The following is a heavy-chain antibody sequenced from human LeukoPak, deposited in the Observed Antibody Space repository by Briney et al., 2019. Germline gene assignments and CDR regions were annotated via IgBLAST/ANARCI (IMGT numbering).Heavy chain of an antibody. CDR2: IRYDGSNK. J-gene: IGHJ3*02. CDR3: AKDFYYDSSGYYFDAFDI. Sequence: GGSLRLSCAASGFTFSSYGMHWVRQAPGKGLEWVAFIRYDGSNKCYADSVKGRFAISRDNSKNTLYLQMNSLRAEDTAVYYCAKDFYYDSSGYYFDAFDIWGQGTMVTVSS. D-gene: IGHD3-22*01. CDR1: GFTFSSYG. V-gene: IGHV3-30*02.